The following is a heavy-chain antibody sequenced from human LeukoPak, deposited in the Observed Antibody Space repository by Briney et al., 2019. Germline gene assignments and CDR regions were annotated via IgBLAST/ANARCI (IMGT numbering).Heavy chain of an antibody. Sequence: GGSLRLSCAASGFTFSDHAMNWVRHAPGKGLEWVSLISNGGDRTYYADSVKGRFTISRDNSKNMVYLQTNSLRVEDTAVYFCAKGTSTLDYWGQGTLVTVSS. V-gene: IGHV3-23*01. CDR3: AKGTSTLDY. D-gene: IGHD3-3*02. CDR2: ISNGGDRT. J-gene: IGHJ4*02. CDR1: GFTFSDHA.